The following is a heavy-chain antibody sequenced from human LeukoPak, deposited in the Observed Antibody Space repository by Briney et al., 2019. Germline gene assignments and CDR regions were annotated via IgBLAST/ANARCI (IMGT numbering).Heavy chain of an antibody. V-gene: IGHV3-9*01. CDR1: GFTFDDYA. J-gene: IGHJ5*02. CDR3: AKGQSSLS. Sequence: SGGSLRLSCAASGFTFDDYAMHWVRQAPGKGLEWVSGISWNSGSIGYADSVKGRFTISRDNAKNSLYLQMNSLRAEDTALYYCAKGQSSLSWGQGTLVTVSS. CDR2: ISWNSGSI. D-gene: IGHD6-19*01.